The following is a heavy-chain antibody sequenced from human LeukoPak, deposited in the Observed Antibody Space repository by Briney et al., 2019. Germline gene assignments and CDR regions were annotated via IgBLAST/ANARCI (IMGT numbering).Heavy chain of an antibody. V-gene: IGHV4-39*07. D-gene: IGHD2-15*01. Sequence: SETLSLTCTVSGGSISSSSYYWGWIRQPPGKGLEWIGSIYYSGSTYYNPSLKSRVTISVDTSKNQFSLKLSSVTAADTAVYYCARGIGWTSRGYWYFDLWGRGTLVTVSS. J-gene: IGHJ2*01. CDR1: GGSISSSSYY. CDR3: ARGIGWTSRGYWYFDL. CDR2: IYYSGST.